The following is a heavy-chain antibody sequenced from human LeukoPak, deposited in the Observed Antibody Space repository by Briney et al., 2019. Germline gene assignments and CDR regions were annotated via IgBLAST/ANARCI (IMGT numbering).Heavy chain of an antibody. CDR1: GYSINSGYY. J-gene: IGHJ6*03. V-gene: IGHV4-38-2*02. CDR2: VYHRGST. CDR3: ARVAAPADYFYYYMDV. Sequence: SETLSLTCTVSGYSINSGYYWGWIRQPPGKGLEWIGNVYHRGSTYCKPSLKSRVTISVDTSKNQFSLKLSSVTAADTAVYYCARVAAPADYFYYYMDVWGKGTTATVSS. D-gene: IGHD6-13*01.